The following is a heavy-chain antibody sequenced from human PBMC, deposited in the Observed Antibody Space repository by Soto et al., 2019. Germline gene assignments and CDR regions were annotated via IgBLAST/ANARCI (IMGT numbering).Heavy chain of an antibody. V-gene: IGHV1-3*01. CDR2: INAGNGNT. J-gene: IGHJ4*02. D-gene: IGHD3-22*01. CDR3: AILGTYYFDNSDNYFDF. Sequence: ASVKVSCKASGYTLTRYSIHWVRQAPGQRLEWMGWINAGNGNTKFSQKFQGRVTITRDTSASTAYMELRGLRSEDTAVYYCAILGTYYFDNSDNYFDFWGQGTLVTVSS. CDR1: GYTLTRYS.